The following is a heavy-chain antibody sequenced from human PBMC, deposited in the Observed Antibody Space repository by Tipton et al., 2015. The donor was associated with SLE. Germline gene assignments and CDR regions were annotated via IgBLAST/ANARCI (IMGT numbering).Heavy chain of an antibody. Sequence: SLRLSCAASGFTYSGYAMHWVRQAPGKGLEWVAFIRADGSNKDYADSVKGRFTISRGNSKSTLYLQMNRLRVEDTAVYYCAGGTGAYFDHWGQGTLVTVSS. CDR1: GFTYSGYA. J-gene: IGHJ4*02. CDR2: IRADGSNK. D-gene: IGHD3-16*01. CDR3: AGGTGAYFDH. V-gene: IGHV3-30*02.